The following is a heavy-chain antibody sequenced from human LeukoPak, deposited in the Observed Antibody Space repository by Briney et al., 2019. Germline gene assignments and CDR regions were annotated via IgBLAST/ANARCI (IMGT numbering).Heavy chain of an antibody. CDR1: GYTFTSYD. D-gene: IGHD6-13*01. CDR2: INSNNGGT. J-gene: IGHJ4*02. CDR3: ARGSSSPVPNFDY. Sequence: ASVKVSCKASGYTFTSYDINWVRQAPGQGLEWVGWINSNNGGTSYAQKFQGRVTMTRDTSITTAYMELPTLTSDDTAVYYCARGSSSPVPNFDYWGQGTLVTVSS. V-gene: IGHV1-2*02.